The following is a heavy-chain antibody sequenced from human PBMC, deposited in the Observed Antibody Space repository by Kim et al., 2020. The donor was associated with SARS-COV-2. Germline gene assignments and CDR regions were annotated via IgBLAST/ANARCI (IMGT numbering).Heavy chain of an antibody. J-gene: IGHJ4*02. CDR1: GGYISSSSYY. Sequence: SETLSLTCTVSGGYISSSSYYWGWIRQPPGKGLEWIGCIYYSGSTYYNPSLKSRVTISVDTSKNQFSLKLSSVTAADTAVYYCARLPYGDYDPFNFDYWGQGTLVTVSS. CDR3: ARLPYGDYDPFNFDY. V-gene: IGHV4-39*01. CDR2: IYYSGST. D-gene: IGHD4-17*01.